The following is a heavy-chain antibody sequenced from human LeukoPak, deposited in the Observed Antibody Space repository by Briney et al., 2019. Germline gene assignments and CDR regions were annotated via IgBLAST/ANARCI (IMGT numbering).Heavy chain of an antibody. D-gene: IGHD6-19*01. CDR1: GGSISSYY. CDR3: ARDQEQWRYYYMDV. J-gene: IGHJ6*03. CDR2: IYTSGST. V-gene: IGHV4-4*07. Sequence: SETLSLTCTVSGGSISSYYWSWIRQPAGKGLEWIGRIYTSGSTNYNPSLKTRVTMSVDTSKNQFSLKLSSVTAADTAVYYCARDQEQWRYYYMDVWGKGTTVTVSS.